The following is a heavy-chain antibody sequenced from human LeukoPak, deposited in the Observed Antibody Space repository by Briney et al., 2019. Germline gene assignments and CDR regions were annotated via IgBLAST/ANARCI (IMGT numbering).Heavy chain of an antibody. CDR2: IYPSGST. D-gene: IGHD3-10*01. Sequence: SETLSLTCSVSGDSLSPYFWSWIRQPAGKGLEWIGRIYPSGSTKYNPSLKSRISMSVDTSRNQFSLNLTSVTAADTAVYFCARDYPPYYSDSGSFFDFWGQGTLVTVSS. V-gene: IGHV4-4*07. J-gene: IGHJ4*01. CDR1: GDSLSPYF. CDR3: ARDYPPYYSDSGSFFDF.